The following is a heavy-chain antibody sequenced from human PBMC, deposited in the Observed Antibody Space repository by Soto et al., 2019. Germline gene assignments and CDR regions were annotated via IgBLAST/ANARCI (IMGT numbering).Heavy chain of an antibody. V-gene: IGHV4-31*03. Sequence: QVQLQESGPGLVKPSQTLSLTCTVSGGSISSGGYYWSWIRQHPGKGLEWIGYIYYSGSTYYNPSLKSRVTISVDTSKNQLSLKLSSVTAADTAVYYCARVTRSDYGDYATDYWGQGTLVTVSS. CDR2: IYYSGST. D-gene: IGHD4-17*01. J-gene: IGHJ4*02. CDR1: GGSISSGGYY. CDR3: ARVTRSDYGDYATDY.